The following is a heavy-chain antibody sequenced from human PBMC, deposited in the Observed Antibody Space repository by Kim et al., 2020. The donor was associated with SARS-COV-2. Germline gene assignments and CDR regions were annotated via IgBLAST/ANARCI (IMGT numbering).Heavy chain of an antibody. D-gene: IGHD3-10*01. V-gene: IGHV3-72*01. CDR1: GFTFSDLF. J-gene: IGHJ4*02. Sequence: GGSLRLSCAASGFTFSDLFIDWVRQAPGKGLEWVGRTKNKAYSYTTEYAASVKGRFTISRDDLKNSLYLQMNSLKIEDTAVYFCASIRGVMGYWGQGTLVTVSS. CDR2: TKNKAYSYTT. CDR3: ASIRGVMGY.